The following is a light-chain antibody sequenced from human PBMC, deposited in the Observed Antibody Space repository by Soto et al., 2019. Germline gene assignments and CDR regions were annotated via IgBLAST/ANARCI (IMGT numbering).Light chain of an antibody. CDR3: QQYGSSPKLT. J-gene: IGKJ1*01. V-gene: IGKV3-20*01. Sequence: EIVLTQSPGTLSWSPGERATLSFRARQSASSSYLAWYQQKPGQAPMLLIYGASSSATGIPDRFSVSGSGTDSTLAIRRLEPEYFALYYCQQYGSSPKLTFRQGTRV. CDR1: QSASSSY. CDR2: GAS.